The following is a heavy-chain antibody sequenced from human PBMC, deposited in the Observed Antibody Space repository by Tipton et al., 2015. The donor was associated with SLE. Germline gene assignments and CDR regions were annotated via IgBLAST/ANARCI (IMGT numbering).Heavy chain of an antibody. CDR3: ARDPYMVRGVNDAFDI. J-gene: IGHJ3*02. Sequence: TLSLTCAVYGGSFSGYYWSWIRQPPGKGLEWIGEINHSGSTNYNPSLKSRVTISVDTSKNQFSLKLSSVTAADTAVYYCARDPYMVRGVNDAFDIWGQGTMFTVSS. V-gene: IGHV4-34*01. D-gene: IGHD3-10*01. CDR1: GGSFSGYY. CDR2: INHSGST.